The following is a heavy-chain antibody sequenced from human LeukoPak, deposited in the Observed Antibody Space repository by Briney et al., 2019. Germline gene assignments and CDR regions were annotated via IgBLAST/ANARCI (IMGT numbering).Heavy chain of an antibody. CDR3: ARSSYASGSSYFDY. CDR2: ISSTTSYT. J-gene: IGHJ4*02. Sequence: GGSLRLSCAASGFTFSDYYMSWIRQAPGKGLEWLSYISSTTSYTDYADSVKGRFTISRDNAKNSLYLQMNSLRAEDTAVYYCARSSYASGSSYFDYWGQGTQVTVSA. V-gene: IGHV3-11*03. D-gene: IGHD3-10*01. CDR1: GFTFSDYY.